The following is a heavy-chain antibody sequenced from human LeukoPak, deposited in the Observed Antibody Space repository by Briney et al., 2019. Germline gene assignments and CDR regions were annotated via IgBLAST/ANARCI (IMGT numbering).Heavy chain of an antibody. J-gene: IGHJ4*02. CDR1: GFTFSTYL. V-gene: IGHV3-7*01. CDR3: ARDSSGYQ. CDR2: IKEDGSEK. D-gene: IGHD3-22*01. Sequence: GGSLRLSCAASGFTFSTYLMSWVRQAPGKGLEWVANIKEDGSEKYYGDSVKGRFTISRDNAKNSLYLQMNSLRAEDTAVYYCARDSSGYQWGQGTLVTVFS.